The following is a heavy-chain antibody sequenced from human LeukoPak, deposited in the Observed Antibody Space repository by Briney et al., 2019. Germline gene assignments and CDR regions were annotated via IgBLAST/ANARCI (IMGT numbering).Heavy chain of an antibody. CDR2: INPSGSST. D-gene: IGHD6-13*01. V-gene: IGHV1-46*01. CDR3: AGDNIRYSSSWSLGY. CDR1: GYIFTNHY. J-gene: IGHJ4*02. Sequence: ASVKVSCKASGYIFTNHYMHWVRQAPGQGLEWMGLINPSGSSTLYAEKFRGRIIMTRDMSTATDYMELSSLRSEDTAVYYCAGDNIRYSSSWSLGYWGQGTLVTVSS.